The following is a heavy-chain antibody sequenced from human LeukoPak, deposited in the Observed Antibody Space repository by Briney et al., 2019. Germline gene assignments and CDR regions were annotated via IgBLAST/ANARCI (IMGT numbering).Heavy chain of an antibody. V-gene: IGHV3-30*04. D-gene: IGHD5-24*01. Sequence: GGSLRLSCAASGFTFSSYAMHWVRQAPGKGLEWVAVISYDGSNKYYADSVKGRFTISRDNTKNTLYLQMNSLRAEDTAVYYCARAGERWLQLQSWFDPWGQGTLVTVSS. CDR2: ISYDGSNK. CDR1: GFTFSSYA. CDR3: ARAGERWLQLQSWFDP. J-gene: IGHJ5*02.